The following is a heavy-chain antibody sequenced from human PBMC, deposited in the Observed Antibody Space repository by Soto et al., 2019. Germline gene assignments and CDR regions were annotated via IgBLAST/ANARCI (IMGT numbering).Heavy chain of an antibody. CDR2: ISYDGSNK. J-gene: IGHJ4*02. CDR1: GFTFSSYA. D-gene: IGHD2-2*02. CDR3: AREDREIVVVPAAILPDY. V-gene: IGHV3-30-3*01. Sequence: GGSLRLSCAASGFTFSSYAMHWVRQAPGKGLEWVAVISYDGSNKYYADSVKGRFTISRDNSKNTLYLQMNSLRAEDTAVYYCAREDREIVVVPAAILPDYWGQGTLVTVSS.